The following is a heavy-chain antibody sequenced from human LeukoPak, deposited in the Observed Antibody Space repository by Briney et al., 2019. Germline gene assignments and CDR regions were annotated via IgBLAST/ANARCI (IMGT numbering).Heavy chain of an antibody. CDR3: ARRGSGWSGGAFDI. CDR1: GFTFNSCA. V-gene: IGHV3-7*01. Sequence: GGSLRLSCAASGFTFNSCAMSWVRQAPGKGLEWVANIKQDGSEKYYVDSVKGRFTISRDNAKNSLYLQMNSLRAEDTAVYYCARRGSGWSGGAFDIWGQGTMVTVSS. D-gene: IGHD6-19*01. CDR2: IKQDGSEK. J-gene: IGHJ3*02.